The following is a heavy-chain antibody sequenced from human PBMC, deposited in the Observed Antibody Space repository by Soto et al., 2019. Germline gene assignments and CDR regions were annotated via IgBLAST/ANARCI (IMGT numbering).Heavy chain of an antibody. CDR3: ARLKDIVVVPAAMVSTYYYYGMDV. D-gene: IGHD2-2*01. V-gene: IGHV5-10-1*01. CDR1: GYSFTSYW. J-gene: IGHJ6*02. Sequence: GESLKISCKGSGYSFTSYWISWVRQMPGKGLEWMGRIDPSDSYTNYSPSFQGHVTISADKSISTAYLQWSSLKASDTAMYDCARLKDIVVVPAAMVSTYYYYGMDVWGQGTTVTVSS. CDR2: IDPSDSYT.